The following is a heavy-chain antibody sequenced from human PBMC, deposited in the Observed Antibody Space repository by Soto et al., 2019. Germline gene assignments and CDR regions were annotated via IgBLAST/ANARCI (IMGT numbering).Heavy chain of an antibody. D-gene: IGHD6-13*01. CDR2: FDPEDGET. Sequence: ASVKVSCKVSGYTLTELSMHWVRQAPGKGLEWMGGFDPEDGETIYAQKFQGRVTMTEDTSTDTDYMELSSLRSEDTAVYYCATVGAAAGTGGGNFDYWGQGTLVTVSS. J-gene: IGHJ4*02. CDR3: ATVGAAAGTGGGNFDY. CDR1: GYTLTELS. V-gene: IGHV1-24*01.